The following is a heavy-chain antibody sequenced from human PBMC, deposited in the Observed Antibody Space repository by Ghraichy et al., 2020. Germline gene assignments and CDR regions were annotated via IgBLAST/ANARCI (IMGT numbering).Heavy chain of an antibody. D-gene: IGHD3-22*01. CDR2: ISYDGSNK. CDR3: AKDFYHYDSGTSTPFDY. V-gene: IGHV3-30*18. J-gene: IGHJ4*02. CDR1: GFTFSSYG. Sequence: GGSLRLSCAASGFTFSSYGMHWVRQSPGKGLEWVAVISYDGSNKYYAGSVKGRFTISRDNSKNTLYLQMNSLRAEDTAVYYCAKDFYHYDSGTSTPFDYGGQGTLVTVSS.